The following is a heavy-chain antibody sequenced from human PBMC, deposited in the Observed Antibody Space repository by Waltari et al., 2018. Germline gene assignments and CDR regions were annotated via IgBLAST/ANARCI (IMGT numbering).Heavy chain of an antibody. CDR3: GRDWSGWDT. CDR1: GFTFSRYS. D-gene: IGHD3-3*01. J-gene: IGHJ5*02. CDR2: SSSGSTYI. Sequence: DVQLVESGGGPVKPGESLRLSCVASGFTFSRYSMNGVLQAPGKWLVWVSSSSSGSTYIDYAYSVKGRFTIARDDAKNSLFLQMNSLRDEDTAVYYCGRDWSGWDTWGQGTLVTVSS. V-gene: IGHV3-21*01.